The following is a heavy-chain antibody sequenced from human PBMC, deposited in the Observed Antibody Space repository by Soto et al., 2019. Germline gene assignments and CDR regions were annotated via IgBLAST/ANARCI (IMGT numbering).Heavy chain of an antibody. CDR2: IYYSGST. V-gene: IGHV4-31*03. J-gene: IGHJ6*02. D-gene: IGHD6-13*01. Sequence: TLSLTCTVSGGSISSGGYYWSWIRQHPGKGLEWIGYIYYSGSTYYNPSLKSRVTISVDTSKNQFSLKLSSVTAADTAVYYCARVPNEKSSSWWAKYYYGMDVWGQGTTVTVSS. CDR3: ARVPNEKSSSWWAKYYYGMDV. CDR1: GGSISSGGYY.